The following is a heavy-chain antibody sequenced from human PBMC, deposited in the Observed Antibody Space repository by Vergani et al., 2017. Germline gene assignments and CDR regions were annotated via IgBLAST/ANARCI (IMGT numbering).Heavy chain of an antibody. CDR3: ARWDQLLEFDY. V-gene: IGHV5-51*01. J-gene: IGHJ4*02. CDR1: GYNFANYW. Sequence: EVQLVQSGAEVKKPGASLKISCKGSGYNFANYWIGWVRQMPGKGLEWMGIIYPGDSDTKYSPSFQGQVTSSADKSISTAYLQWSSLKASDTAMYYCARWDQLLEFDYWGQGTLVTVSS. D-gene: IGHD2-2*01. CDR2: IYPGDSDT.